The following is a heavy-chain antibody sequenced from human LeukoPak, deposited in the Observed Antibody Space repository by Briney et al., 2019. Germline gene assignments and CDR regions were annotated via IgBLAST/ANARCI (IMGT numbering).Heavy chain of an antibody. CDR2: ISSSSSYI. CDR3: ARPPKNKLERPYYFDY. V-gene: IGHV3-21*01. D-gene: IGHD1-1*01. Sequence: PGGSLRLSCAASGSTFSSYSMNWVRQAPGKGLEWVSSISSSSSYIYYADSVKGRFTISRDNAKNSLYLQMNSLRAEDTAVYYCARPPKNKLERPYYFDYWGQGTLVTVSS. J-gene: IGHJ4*02. CDR1: GSTFSSYS.